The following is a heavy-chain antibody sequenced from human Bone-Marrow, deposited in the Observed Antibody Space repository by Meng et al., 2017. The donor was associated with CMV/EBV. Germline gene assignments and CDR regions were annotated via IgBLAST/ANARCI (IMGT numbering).Heavy chain of an antibody. D-gene: IGHD6-13*01. V-gene: IGHV1-69*10. CDR1: GGTFSSYA. CDR3: ARTWNSIAAAGTNWFDP. J-gene: IGHJ5*02. CDR2: IIPILGIA. Sequence: SVKVSCKASGGTFSSYAISWVRQAPGQGLEWMGGIIPILGIANYAQKFQGRVTITADKSTSTAYMELSSLRSEDTAVYYCARTWNSIAAAGTNWFDPWGQGTLVTVYS.